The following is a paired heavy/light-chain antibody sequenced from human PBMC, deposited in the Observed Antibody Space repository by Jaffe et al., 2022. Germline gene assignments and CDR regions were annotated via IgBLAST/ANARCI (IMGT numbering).Heavy chain of an antibody. Sequence: QVQLVESGGSIVQPGGSLRLSCEASGFTFSSYGMHWVRQAPGKGLEWVSYIHSDETVYYVDSVKGRFSVSRDNSKNRLYMQMNSLRADDTALYYCAKVVTGGHDIDSWGQGTLVTVSS. D-gene: IGHD2-21*02. V-gene: IGHV3-30*02. CDR1: GFTFSSYG. J-gene: IGHJ4*02. CDR2: IHSDETV. CDR3: AKVVTGGHDIDS.
Light chain of an antibody. CDR2: AAF. J-gene: IGKJ4*01. CDR3: QQLDYYPLT. CDR1: QDIKHH. Sequence: DIQLTQSPSFLSASVGDRVTINCRASQDIKHHLAWYQQEPGKAPKLLIYAAFTLKSGVPSRFSGSRSGTEFTLTITSLHPEDIGTYYCQQLDYYPLTFGGGTRVEIK. V-gene: IGKV1-9*01.